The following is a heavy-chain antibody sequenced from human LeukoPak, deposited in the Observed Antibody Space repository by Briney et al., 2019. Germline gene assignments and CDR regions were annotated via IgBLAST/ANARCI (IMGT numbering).Heavy chain of an antibody. CDR1: GFTFSSYA. V-gene: IGHV3-23*01. CDR2: ISGGGGST. D-gene: IGHD3-10*01. J-gene: IGHJ3*01. Sequence: GGSLRLSCAASGFTFSSYAMSWVRQAPGEGLEWVSVISGGGGSTYYADSVKGRFTTSRDNSKNTLYLQMNSLRAEDTAVYYCASPMTLVVRGLAGIDAFDVWGQGTMVAVSS. CDR3: ASPMTLVVRGLAGIDAFDV.